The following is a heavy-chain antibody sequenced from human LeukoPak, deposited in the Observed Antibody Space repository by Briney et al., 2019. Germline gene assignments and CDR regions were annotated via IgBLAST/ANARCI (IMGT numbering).Heavy chain of an antibody. D-gene: IGHD6-19*01. CDR3: AKDLYRSGWYSGFDY. Sequence: GGSLRLSCAASGFTFSSYAMSWVRQAPGKGLEWVSAISGSGGSTYYADSVKGRFTISRDNSKNTLYLQMNSLRAEDTAVYYCAKDLYRSGWYSGFDYWGQGTLVTVSS. CDR2: ISGSGGST. V-gene: IGHV3-23*01. J-gene: IGHJ4*02. CDR1: GFTFSSYA.